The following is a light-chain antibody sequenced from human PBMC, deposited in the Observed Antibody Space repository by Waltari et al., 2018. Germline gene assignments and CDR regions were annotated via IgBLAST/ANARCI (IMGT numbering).Light chain of an antibody. V-gene: IGKV1-8*01. J-gene: IGKJ1*01. Sequence: AIRMTQFQSSLSASTGHRVAITCRVSQGISSYLSWYQQKPGKAPKLLIYAASTLQSGVPSRFSGSGSGTDFTLTISCLQSEDFATYYCQQYYSYPWTFGQGTKVEIK. CDR3: QQYYSYPWT. CDR1: QGISSY. CDR2: AAS.